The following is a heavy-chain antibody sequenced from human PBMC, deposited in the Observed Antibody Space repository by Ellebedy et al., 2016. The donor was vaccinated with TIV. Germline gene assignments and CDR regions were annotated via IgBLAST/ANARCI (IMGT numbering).Heavy chain of an antibody. V-gene: IGHV3-74*01. CDR1: GFTFTIYW. CDR3: ARDQTVTGPSTYDY. Sequence: GGSLRLXCAASGFTFTIYWMHWVRQAPGTGLVWLSRISSDASDTRYADSVKGRFTISRDNARNTLYLQMNSLRAEDTAVYYCARDQTVTGPSTYDYWGQGILVSVSS. D-gene: IGHD6-19*01. J-gene: IGHJ4*02. CDR2: ISSDASDT.